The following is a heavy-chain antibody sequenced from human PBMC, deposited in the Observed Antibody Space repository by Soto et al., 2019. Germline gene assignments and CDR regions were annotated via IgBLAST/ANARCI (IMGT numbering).Heavy chain of an antibody. CDR3: ARPHRLLPPWYYFDY. CDR2: ISYDGSNK. V-gene: IGHV3-30-3*01. CDR1: GFTFSSYA. J-gene: IGHJ4*02. Sequence: QVQLVESGGGVVQPGRSLRLSCAASGFTFSSYAMHWVRQAPGKGLEWVAVISYDGSNKYYADSVKCRFTISRDNSKNMLYLQMNSLRAEDTAVYYCARPHRLLPPWYYFDYWGQGTLVTVSS.